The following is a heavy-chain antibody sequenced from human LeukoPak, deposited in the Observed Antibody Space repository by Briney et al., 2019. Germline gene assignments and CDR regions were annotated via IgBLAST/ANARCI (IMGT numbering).Heavy chain of an antibody. Sequence: GESLKISCKGSGYSFTSYWIGWVRQMPGKGLEWMGIIYPGDSDTRYSPSFQGQVTISADKSISTAHLQWSSLKASDTAMYYGXXXXXXXXXXXXXXVXXQGTTVTVSS. CDR1: GYSFTSYW. J-gene: IGHJ6*01. CDR2: IYPGDSDT. V-gene: IGHV5-51*01. CDR3: XXXXXXXXXXXXXXV.